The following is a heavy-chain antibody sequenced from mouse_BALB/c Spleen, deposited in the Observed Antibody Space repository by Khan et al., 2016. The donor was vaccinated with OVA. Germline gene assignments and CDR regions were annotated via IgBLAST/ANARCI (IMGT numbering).Heavy chain of an antibody. J-gene: IGHJ3*01. CDR1: GFSLTDYG. Sequence: VQLQESGPGLVAPSQSLSITCTVSGFSLTDYGVNWVRQPPGKGLEWLGMIWGDGSTDYNSALKSRLSISKDNSKSQVFLKMNSLQTDDTARYYWARELRPRGFAYWGQGNLVTGSA. CDR3: ARELRPRGFAY. CDR2: IWGDGST. V-gene: IGHV2-6-7*01. D-gene: IGHD1-2*01.